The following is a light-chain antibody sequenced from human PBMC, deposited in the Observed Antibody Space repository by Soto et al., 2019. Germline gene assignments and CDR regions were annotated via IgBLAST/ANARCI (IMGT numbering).Light chain of an antibody. J-gene: IGKJ1*01. Sequence: EIVLTQSPGTLSLSPGERATLSCRASQSVSSSYLAWYQQKPGQAPRLLIYGASSRATGIPDRFSGSGAGTDFTLTISSLNSEEFGVDYCQPYDNWWTVGTGTKGDIK. CDR2: GAS. V-gene: IGKV3-20*01. CDR1: QSVSSSY. CDR3: QPYDNWWT.